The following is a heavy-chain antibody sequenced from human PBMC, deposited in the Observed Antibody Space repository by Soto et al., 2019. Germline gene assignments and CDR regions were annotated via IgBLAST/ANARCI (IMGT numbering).Heavy chain of an antibody. D-gene: IGHD6-6*01. J-gene: IGHJ4*02. V-gene: IGHV3-15*01. CDR2: IKSKTDGGTT. CDR1: GFTFSNAW. CDR3: TTGLGIAARPGLEPIDY. Sequence: EVQLVESGGGLVKPGGSLRLSCAASGFTFSNAWMSWVRQAPGKGLEWVGRIKSKTDGGTTDYAALVKGRFTISRDDSKNTLYLQMNSLKTEDTAVYYCTTGLGIAARPGLEPIDYWGQGTLVTVSS.